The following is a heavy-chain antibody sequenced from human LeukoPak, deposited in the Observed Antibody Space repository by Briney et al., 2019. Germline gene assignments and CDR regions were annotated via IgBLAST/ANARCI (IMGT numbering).Heavy chain of an antibody. V-gene: IGHV5-51*01. D-gene: IGHD6-6*01. J-gene: IGHJ4*02. CDR1: GHSFTSYW. Sequence: GESLKISCKGSGHSFTSYWIGWVRQMPGKGLEWMVIIYPGDSDTRYSPSFQGQVTISADKSISTAYLQWSSLKASDTAMYYCARRGVAGFSSPSHFDYWGQGTLVTVSS. CDR2: IYPGDSDT. CDR3: ARRGVAGFSSPSHFDY.